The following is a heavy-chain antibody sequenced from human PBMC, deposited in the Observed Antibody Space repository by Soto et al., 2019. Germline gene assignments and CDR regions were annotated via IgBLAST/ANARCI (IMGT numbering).Heavy chain of an antibody. CDR1: GGSISSGDYY. D-gene: IGHD2-21*02. CDR2: IYYSGST. J-gene: IGHJ3*02. Sequence: QVQLQESGPGLVKPSQTLSLTCTVSGGSISSGDYYWSWIRQPPGKVLEWIGYIYYSGSTYYNPSLQSRVTKSVDTSKNQCSMKLSSVTAADTAVYYCARDVALPLAYCGGDCQDDFDIWGQGTMGTVSS. CDR3: ARDVALPLAYCGGDCQDDFDI. V-gene: IGHV4-30-4*01.